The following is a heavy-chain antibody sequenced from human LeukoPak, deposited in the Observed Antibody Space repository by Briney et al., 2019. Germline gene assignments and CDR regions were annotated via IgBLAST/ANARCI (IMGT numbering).Heavy chain of an antibody. CDR3: ARGDGYDYWEY. Sequence: GGSLRLSCAASGFTVSSYYMSWVRQAPGKGLEWVSVIYVGGSTYYADSVRGRFTISRDISKNTLYLQMNSLRAEDTAVYYCARGDGYDYWEYWGQGTLVTVSS. V-gene: IGHV3-53*01. J-gene: IGHJ4*02. D-gene: IGHD5-24*01. CDR1: GFTVSSYY. CDR2: IYVGGST.